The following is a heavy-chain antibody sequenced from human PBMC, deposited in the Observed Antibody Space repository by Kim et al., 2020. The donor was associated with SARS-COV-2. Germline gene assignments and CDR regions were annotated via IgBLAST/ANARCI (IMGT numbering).Heavy chain of an antibody. J-gene: IGHJ3*02. CDR3: ARNHRAYSSGSLDAFDI. CDR2: ISAYNGNT. Sequence: ASVKVSCKASGYTFTSYGISWVRQAPGQGLEWMGWISAYNGNTNYAQKLQGRVTMTTDTSTSTAYMELRSLRSDDTAVYYCARNHRAYSSGSLDAFDIWGQGTMVTVSS. D-gene: IGHD3-22*01. V-gene: IGHV1-18*01. CDR1: GYTFTSYG.